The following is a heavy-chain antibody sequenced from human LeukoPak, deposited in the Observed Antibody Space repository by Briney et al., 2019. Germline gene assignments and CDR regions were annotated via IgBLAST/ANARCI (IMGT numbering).Heavy chain of an antibody. D-gene: IGHD4-23*01. Sequence: ASVKVSCKASGYTFTSYYMHWVRQAPGQGLEWMGIINPSGGSTSYAQKLQGRVTMTTDTSTSTAYMELRSLRSDDTAVYYCARDGTVVTDFDYWGQGTLVTVSS. CDR1: GYTFTSYY. V-gene: IGHV1-46*01. J-gene: IGHJ4*02. CDR2: INPSGGST. CDR3: ARDGTVVTDFDY.